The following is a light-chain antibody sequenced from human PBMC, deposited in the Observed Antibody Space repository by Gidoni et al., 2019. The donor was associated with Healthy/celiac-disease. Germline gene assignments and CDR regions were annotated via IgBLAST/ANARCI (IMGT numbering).Light chain of an antibody. Sequence: IVLTQSPGTLSLSPGERATLSCRASQSVSSSYLAWYQQKPGQAPRLLIYGASSRATGIPDRFSGSGSGTDFTLTISRLEPEDCAVYYCQQYGSSPVTFGQGTKLEIQ. CDR2: GAS. J-gene: IGKJ2*01. V-gene: IGKV3-20*01. CDR3: QQYGSSPVT. CDR1: QSVSSSY.